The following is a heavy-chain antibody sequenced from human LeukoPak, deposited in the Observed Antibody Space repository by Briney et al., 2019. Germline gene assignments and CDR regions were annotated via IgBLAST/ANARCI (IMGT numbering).Heavy chain of an antibody. V-gene: IGHV4-59*01. Sequence: PSETLSLTCTVSGGSISSYYWGWIRHPPGKGLEWIGYIYYSGSTNYNPSLKSRVTISVDTSKNQFSLKLSSVTAADTAVYYCARGTARVTSPDFDYWGQGTLVTVSS. D-gene: IGHD4-23*01. CDR3: ARGTARVTSPDFDY. CDR2: IYYSGST. J-gene: IGHJ4*02. CDR1: GGSISSYY.